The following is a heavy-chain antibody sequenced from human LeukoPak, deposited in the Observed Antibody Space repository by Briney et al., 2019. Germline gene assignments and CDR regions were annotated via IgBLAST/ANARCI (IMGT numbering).Heavy chain of an antibody. CDR2: ISSSSSAI. J-gene: IGHJ4*02. CDR1: GFTFSSYI. CDR3: VRDRFYSFDY. Sequence: SGGSLRLSCAASGFTFSSYIMNWVRQAPGKGLEWISYISSSSSAIYYADSVKGRFTISRDNAKNSLYLQMNSLRDEDTAVYYCVRDRFYSFDYWGQGTLVTVSS. V-gene: IGHV3-48*02.